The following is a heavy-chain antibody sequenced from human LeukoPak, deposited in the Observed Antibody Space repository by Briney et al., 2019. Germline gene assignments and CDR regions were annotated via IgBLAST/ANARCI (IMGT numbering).Heavy chain of an antibody. D-gene: IGHD3-22*01. Sequence: GGSLRLSCAASGFTFDDYAMHRVRQAPGKGLEWVSGISWNSGSIGYADSVKGRFTISRDNAKNSLYLQMNSLRAEDTAVYYCARSGYYSQRSMDVDYWGQGTLVTVSS. V-gene: IGHV3-9*01. CDR1: GFTFDDYA. CDR2: ISWNSGSI. J-gene: IGHJ4*02. CDR3: ARSGYYSQRSMDVDY.